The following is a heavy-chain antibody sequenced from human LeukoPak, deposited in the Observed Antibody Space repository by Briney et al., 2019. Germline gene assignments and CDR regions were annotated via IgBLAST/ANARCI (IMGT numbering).Heavy chain of an antibody. V-gene: IGHV1-8*01. D-gene: IGHD3-10*01. Sequence: GASVKVSCKASGYTFTSYDINRVRQATGQGLEWMGWMNPNSGNTGYAQKFQGRVTMTRNTSISTAYMELSSLRSEDTAVYYCARGSLRVRGDFDYWGQGTLVTVSS. CDR2: MNPNSGNT. J-gene: IGHJ4*02. CDR1: GYTFTSYD. CDR3: ARGSLRVRGDFDY.